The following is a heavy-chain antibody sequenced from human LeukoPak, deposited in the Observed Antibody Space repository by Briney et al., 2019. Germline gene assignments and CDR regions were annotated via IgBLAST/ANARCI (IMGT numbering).Heavy chain of an antibody. CDR1: SGSISGYY. CDR3: ASRGYSYGYAFDI. J-gene: IGHJ3*02. D-gene: IGHD5-18*01. V-gene: IGHV4-59*01. Sequence: SETLSLTCTVSSGSISGYYWSWIRQPPGKGLEWIGYIYYSGSTNYNPSLKSRVTISVDTSKNQFSLKLSSVTAADTAVYYCASRGYSYGYAFDIWGQGTMVTVSS. CDR2: IYYSGST.